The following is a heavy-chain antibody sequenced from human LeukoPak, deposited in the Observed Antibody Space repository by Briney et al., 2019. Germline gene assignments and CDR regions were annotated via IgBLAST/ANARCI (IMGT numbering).Heavy chain of an antibody. Sequence: GGSLRLSCAASRFTFSSYSMNWVRQAPGKGLEWVSAITGSGASTNYADSVKGRFTISRDNSKNTIYLQMNSLRVEDTAIYYCAKRSSISSGYFDFWGRGTLVTVSS. V-gene: IGHV3-23*01. D-gene: IGHD3-22*01. CDR2: ITGSGAST. J-gene: IGHJ4*02. CDR1: RFTFSSYS. CDR3: AKRSSISSGYFDF.